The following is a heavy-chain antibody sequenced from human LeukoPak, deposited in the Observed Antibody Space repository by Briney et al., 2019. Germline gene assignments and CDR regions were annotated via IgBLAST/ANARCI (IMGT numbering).Heavy chain of an antibody. CDR3: ARYINVGGVRGVIAVLPDN. D-gene: IGHD3-10*01. CDR2: ISGDGGST. J-gene: IGHJ4*02. CDR1: GFTFDDYA. Sequence: GGSLRLSCAASGFTFDDYAMHWVRQAPGKGLEWVFVISGDGGSTYYADSVKGRFTISRDNRKNLLYLQMNTLRTEDTALYYCARYINVGGVRGVIAVLPDNWGQGTLVTASS. V-gene: IGHV3-43*02.